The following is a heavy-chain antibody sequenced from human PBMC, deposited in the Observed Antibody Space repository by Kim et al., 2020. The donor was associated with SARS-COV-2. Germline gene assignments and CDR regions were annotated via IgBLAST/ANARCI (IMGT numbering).Heavy chain of an antibody. D-gene: IGHD4-17*01. CDR2: ISYDGSNK. CDR3: AKGGYGDQRGWGYYYGMDV. CDR1: GFTFSSYG. J-gene: IGHJ6*02. Sequence: GGSLRLSCAASGFTFSSYGMHWVRQAPGKGLEWVAVISYDGSNKYYADSVKGRFTISRDNSKNTLYLQMNSLRAEDTAVYYCAKGGYGDQRGWGYYYGMDVWGQGTTVTVSS. V-gene: IGHV3-30*18.